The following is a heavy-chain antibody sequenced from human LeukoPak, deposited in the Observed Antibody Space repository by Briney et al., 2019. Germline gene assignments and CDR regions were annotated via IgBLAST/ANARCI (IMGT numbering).Heavy chain of an antibody. J-gene: IGHJ4*02. D-gene: IGHD2-21*01. CDR2: INHSGTT. Sequence: SETLSLTCAVYGESFSDYHWSWIRQPPGKGLEWIGEINHSGTTKYSPSLESRVTISVDTSKNQFSLQLNSVTPEDTAVYYCARAYCGGDCQEYDYWGQGTLVTVSS. CDR1: GESFSDYH. V-gene: IGHV4-34*01. CDR3: ARAYCGGDCQEYDY.